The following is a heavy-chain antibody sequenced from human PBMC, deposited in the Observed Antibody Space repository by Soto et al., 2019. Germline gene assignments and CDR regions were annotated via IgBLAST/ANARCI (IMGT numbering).Heavy chain of an antibody. D-gene: IGHD1-26*01. CDR1: GGSISSGDYY. CDR3: ARQLTESGSYHDAFDI. Sequence: ASETLSLTCTVSGGSISSGDYYWSWIRQPPGKGLEWIGYIYYSGSTYYNPSLKSRVTISVDTSKNQFSLKLSSVTAADTAVYYCARQLTESGSYHDAFDIWGQGTMVTVSS. J-gene: IGHJ3*02. V-gene: IGHV4-30-4*01. CDR2: IYYSGST.